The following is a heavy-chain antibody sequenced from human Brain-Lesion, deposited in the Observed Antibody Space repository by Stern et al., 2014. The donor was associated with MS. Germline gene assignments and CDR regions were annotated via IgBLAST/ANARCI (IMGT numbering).Heavy chain of an antibody. V-gene: IGHV1-24*01. CDR2: FDPEDGET. CDR3: ATLSPGAGGNYYRHFDY. D-gene: IGHD1-26*01. J-gene: IGHJ4*02. CDR1: GYTLTELS. Sequence: VQLVESGAEVKKPGASVKVSCKVSGYTLTELSMHWVRQAPRKGFEWMGGFDPEDGETIYAQKFQGRVPMTEDTSTDTAYMELSSLRSEDTAVYYCATLSPGAGGNYYRHFDYWGQGTLVTVSS.